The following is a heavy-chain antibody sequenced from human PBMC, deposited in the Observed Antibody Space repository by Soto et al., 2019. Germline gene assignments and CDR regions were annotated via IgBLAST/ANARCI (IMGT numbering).Heavy chain of an antibody. CDR2: FDPEDGET. Sequence: GASVKVSCKVSGYTLTELSMHWVRQAPGKGLEWMGGFDPEDGETIYAQKFQGRVTMTEDTSTDTAYMELSSLRSEDTAVYYCATAFFCTNGVCHNNWFDPWGQGTLVTVS. CDR1: GYTLTELS. V-gene: IGHV1-24*01. J-gene: IGHJ5*02. CDR3: ATAFFCTNGVCHNNWFDP. D-gene: IGHD2-8*01.